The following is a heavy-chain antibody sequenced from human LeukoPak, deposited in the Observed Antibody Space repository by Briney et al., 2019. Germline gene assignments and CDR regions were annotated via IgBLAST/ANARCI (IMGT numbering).Heavy chain of an antibody. Sequence: EASVKVSCKASGGTFISYAISWVRQAPGQGGEWMGGIIAIFGTANYTQKFQGRVTITADKSTSTAYMELSSLRSEDTAVYYCARDYSIAVAADAAIDAFDIWGQGTMVTVSS. CDR3: ARDYSIAVAADAAIDAFDI. CDR2: IIAIFGTA. CDR1: GGTFISYA. D-gene: IGHD6-19*01. J-gene: IGHJ3*02. V-gene: IGHV1-69*06.